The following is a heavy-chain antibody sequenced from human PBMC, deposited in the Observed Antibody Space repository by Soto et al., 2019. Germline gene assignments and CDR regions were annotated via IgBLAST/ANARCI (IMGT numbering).Heavy chain of an antibody. CDR1: GATFSGSA. CDR3: ARDGGRHSGGIDY. Sequence: QVQPVQSGAEVKRPGSSVKVSCKASGATFSGSAFSWVRQAPGQGLEWMGGITPTLGTTNYAQHLQGRVTITADESTSTAYMELSSLRSEDTAVYYCARDGGRHSGGIDYWGQGTLVTVSS. D-gene: IGHD1-26*01. J-gene: IGHJ4*02. V-gene: IGHV1-69*01. CDR2: ITPTLGTT.